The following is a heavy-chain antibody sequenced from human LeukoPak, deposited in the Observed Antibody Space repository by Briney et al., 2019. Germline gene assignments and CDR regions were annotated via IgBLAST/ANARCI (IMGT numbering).Heavy chain of an antibody. Sequence: PGRSLRLSCAASGFTFSSYAMHWVRQAPGKGLEWVAVISYDGSNKYYADSVKGRFTISRDNSKNTLYLQMNSLRAEDTAVYYCARAGSSWYGDAFDIWGQGTMVTVSS. J-gene: IGHJ3*02. CDR2: ISYDGSNK. CDR1: GFTFSSYA. V-gene: IGHV3-30-3*01. D-gene: IGHD6-13*01. CDR3: ARAGSSWYGDAFDI.